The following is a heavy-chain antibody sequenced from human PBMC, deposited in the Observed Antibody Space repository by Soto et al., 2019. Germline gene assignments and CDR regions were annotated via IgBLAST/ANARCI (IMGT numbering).Heavy chain of an antibody. V-gene: IGHV3-23*01. CDR1: GFTVRNYA. CDR3: AKDDYGYWFDP. Sequence: SGGSLRLSCLASGFTVRNYAMSWVRQAPGKGLEWVSSISVNGGTTYYADSVKGRFTISRDNSKNTLYLQMNSLRVGDTAVYYCAKDDYGYWFDPWGQGALVTVSS. D-gene: IGHD4-17*01. J-gene: IGHJ5*02. CDR2: ISVNGGTT.